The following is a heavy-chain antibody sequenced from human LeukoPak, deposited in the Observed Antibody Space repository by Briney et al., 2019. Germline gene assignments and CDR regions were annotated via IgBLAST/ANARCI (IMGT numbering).Heavy chain of an antibody. Sequence: GGSLRLSCAASGFTFSSYAITWVRQAPGKGLEWVSAVSSNGAKTYYADSVKGRFTISRDNYKNMVFLQMNSLRDEDTAVYYCARDSGEYGGQNWFDPWGQGTLDTVSS. D-gene: IGHD4-23*01. CDR1: GFTFSSYA. CDR2: VSSNGAKT. CDR3: ARDSGEYGGQNWFDP. V-gene: IGHV3-23*01. J-gene: IGHJ5*02.